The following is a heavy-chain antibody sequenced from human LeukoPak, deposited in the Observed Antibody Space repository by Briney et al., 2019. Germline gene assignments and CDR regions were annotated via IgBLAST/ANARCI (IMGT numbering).Heavy chain of an antibody. CDR1: GFTFSRHD. CDR2: IWYDGSNK. J-gene: IGHJ4*02. V-gene: IGHV3-33*01. CDR3: ARDIVSYYIDY. Sequence: LTGGSLRLSCAASGFTFSRHDMHWVRQAPGKGQEWVAVIWYDGSNKYYADAVKGRFTISSDNSKNMLYLQMNSLRAEDTAVYYCARDIVSYYIDYWGQGTLVTVSS. D-gene: IGHD2-2*02.